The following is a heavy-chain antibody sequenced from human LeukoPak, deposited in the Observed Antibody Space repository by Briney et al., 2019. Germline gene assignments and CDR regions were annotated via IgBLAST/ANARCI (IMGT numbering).Heavy chain of an antibody. D-gene: IGHD3-10*01. Sequence: ASVKVSCKASGCSFTSYGISWVRQAPGQGVECMGWFSVYNGNTNYPQKLQGRLNMTTDTSTSTAYMVLRSPRSDATAVYYCAREPLEAYYGSGSYYTHFDYWGQGTLVTVSS. CDR2: FSVYNGNT. CDR1: GCSFTSYG. J-gene: IGHJ4*02. V-gene: IGHV1-18*04. CDR3: AREPLEAYYGSGSYYTHFDY.